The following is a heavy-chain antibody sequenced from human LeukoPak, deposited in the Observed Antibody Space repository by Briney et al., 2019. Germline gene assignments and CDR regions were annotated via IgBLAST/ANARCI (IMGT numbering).Heavy chain of an antibody. Sequence: SETLSLTCTVAGDSISSSNSYWSWIRQPPGKGLEWIGEINHSGSTNYNPSLKSRITISVDTSKNQFSLKLSSVTATDTAVYYCARVPDYYGSGSYYLYGMDVWGQGTTVTVSS. J-gene: IGHJ6*02. CDR1: GDSISSSNSY. V-gene: IGHV4-39*07. CDR3: ARVPDYYGSGSYYLYGMDV. CDR2: INHSGST. D-gene: IGHD3-10*01.